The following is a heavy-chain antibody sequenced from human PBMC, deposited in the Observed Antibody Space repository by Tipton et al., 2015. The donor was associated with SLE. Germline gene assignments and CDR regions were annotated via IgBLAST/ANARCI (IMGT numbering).Heavy chain of an antibody. Sequence: SLRLSCAASGFSFSTYSMTWVRQAPGKGLEWVSVISGGGTTAYYADSVRGRFTISRDNSKNTMYLQMNSLRAEDTAVYYCTKGRGQQSIFENWGQGTPVTVSS. CDR3: TKGRGQQSIFEN. D-gene: IGHD6-13*01. V-gene: IGHV3-23*03. J-gene: IGHJ4*02. CDR1: GFSFSTYS. CDR2: ISGGGTTA.